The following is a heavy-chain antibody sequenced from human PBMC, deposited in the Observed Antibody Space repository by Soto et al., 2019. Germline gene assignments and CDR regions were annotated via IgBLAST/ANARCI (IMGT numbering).Heavy chain of an antibody. CDR3: AACDHGDYPRY. CDR2: INHSGST. CDR1: GGSFSGYY. D-gene: IGHD4-17*01. V-gene: IGHV4-34*01. J-gene: IGHJ4*02. Sequence: SETLSLTCAVYGGSFSGYYWSWIRQPPGKGLEWIGEINHSGSTNYNPSLKSRLTISVDTSKNQFSLKLSSVTAADTALYYCAACDHGDYPRYWGQGTLVTVSS.